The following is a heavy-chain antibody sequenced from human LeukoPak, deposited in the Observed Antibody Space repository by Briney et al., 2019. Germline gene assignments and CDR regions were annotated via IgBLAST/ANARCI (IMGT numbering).Heavy chain of an antibody. J-gene: IGHJ6*02. CDR1: GFTFSSYG. CDR3: AKEGHDYEDGMDV. V-gene: IGHV3-30*18. CDR2: ISYDGSNK. D-gene: IGHD4-17*01. Sequence: GGSLRLSCAASGFTFSSYGMHWVRQAPGKGLEWVAVISYDGSNKYYADSVKGRFTISRDNSKNTLYLQMNSLRAEDTAVYYCAKEGHDYEDGMDVWGQGTTVTVSS.